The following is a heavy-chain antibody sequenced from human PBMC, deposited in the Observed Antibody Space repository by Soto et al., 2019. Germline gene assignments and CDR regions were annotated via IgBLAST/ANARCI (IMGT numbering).Heavy chain of an antibody. V-gene: IGHV3-33*01. CDR1: GFTFSSYG. D-gene: IGHD4-17*01. CDR3: ARGGVFEGDYRFGLPDYYFDY. J-gene: IGHJ4*02. Sequence: GGSLRLSCAASGFTFSSYGMHWVRQAPGKGLEWVAVIWYDGSNKYYADSVKGRFTISRDNSKNTLYLQMNSLRAEDTAVYYCARGGVFEGDYRFGLPDYYFDYWGQGTLVTVSS. CDR2: IWYDGSNK.